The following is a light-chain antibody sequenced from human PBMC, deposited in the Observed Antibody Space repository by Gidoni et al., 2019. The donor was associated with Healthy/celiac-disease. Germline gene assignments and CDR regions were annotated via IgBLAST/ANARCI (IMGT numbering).Light chain of an antibody. CDR2: GNS. Sequence: QSVLTQPPSVSGAPGQRGTISCTGSSSNIGAGYDVHWYQQLPGPAPKLLIYGNSNRPSGVPDRFSGSKSGTSASLAITGLQAEDEADYYCQSYDSSLSGSRVFGGGTKLTVL. CDR1: SSNIGAGYD. V-gene: IGLV1-40*01. J-gene: IGLJ2*01. CDR3: QSYDSSLSGSRV.